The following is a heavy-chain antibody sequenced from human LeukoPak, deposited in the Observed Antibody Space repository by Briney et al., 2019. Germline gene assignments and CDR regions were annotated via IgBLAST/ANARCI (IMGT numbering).Heavy chain of an antibody. V-gene: IGHV3-30*04. Sequence: PGRSLRLSCVASGLAFSSYSMHWVRQAPGKGLEWAAVISFDGSNKFYADSVKGRFTISRDNSKNTLYLQMNSLRAEDTAVYYCARGQAYCSSTSCFSLFDYWGQGTLVTVSS. J-gene: IGHJ4*02. CDR3: ARGQAYCSSTSCFSLFDY. D-gene: IGHD2-2*01. CDR1: GLAFSSYS. CDR2: ISFDGSNK.